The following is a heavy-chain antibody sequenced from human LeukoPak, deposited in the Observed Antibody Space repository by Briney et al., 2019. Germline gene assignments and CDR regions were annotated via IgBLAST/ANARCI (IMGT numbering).Heavy chain of an antibody. D-gene: IGHD3-10*01. CDR1: GFIFSSYT. CDR2: VWSGGDTK. CDR3: EKDEDSGAFDI. V-gene: IGHV3-30*02. Sequence: PGGSLRLSCAASGFIFSSYTMHWVRQAPGKGLEWVALVWSGGDTKYNADSVKGRFTISRDDARKTLYLQLNSRRAEDTAVYYCEKDEDSGAFDIRGQGTAVSVSS. J-gene: IGHJ3*02.